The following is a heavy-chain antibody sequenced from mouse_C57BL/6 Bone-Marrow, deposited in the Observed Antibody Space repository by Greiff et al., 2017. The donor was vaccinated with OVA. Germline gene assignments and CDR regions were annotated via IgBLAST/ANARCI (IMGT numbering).Heavy chain of an antibody. D-gene: IGHD2-2*01. J-gene: IGHJ2*01. CDR3: ARLPSMVTTGY. CDR1: GFTFSSYG. V-gene: IGHV5-6*01. Sequence: EVKLVESGGDLVKPGGSLKLSCAASGFTFSSYGMSWVRQTPDKRLEWVATISSGGSYTYYPDSVKGRFTISRDNAKNTLYLQMSSLKSEDTAMYYCARLPSMVTTGYWGQGTTLTVSS. CDR2: ISSGGSYT.